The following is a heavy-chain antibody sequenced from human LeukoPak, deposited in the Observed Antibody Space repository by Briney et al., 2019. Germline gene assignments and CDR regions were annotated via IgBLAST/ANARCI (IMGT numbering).Heavy chain of an antibody. Sequence: SETLSLTCTVSGASFSSYYWSWLRQPPGKGLEWIAYIFYNGNTYYNPSLKSRVTISLDTSKNQFSLKLSSVTAADTAVYYCARDGDHYDFDYWGQGTLVTVSS. J-gene: IGHJ4*02. CDR2: IFYNGNT. CDR1: GASFSSYY. D-gene: IGHD3-10*01. V-gene: IGHV4-59*12. CDR3: ARDGDHYDFDY.